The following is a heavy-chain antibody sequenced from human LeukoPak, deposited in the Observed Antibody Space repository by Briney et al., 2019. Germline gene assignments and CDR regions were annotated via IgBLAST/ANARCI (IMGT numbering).Heavy chain of an antibody. D-gene: IGHD3-10*01. Sequence: GGSLRLSCAESGFTFSIYGMHWVRQAPGKGLEWVAVIWNDGSNKYYADSVKGRFTISRENAKNSLYLQMNSLRAGDTAVYYCVRLREAAFDIWGQGTMVTVSS. J-gene: IGHJ3*02. CDR1: GFTFSIYG. CDR3: VRLREAAFDI. CDR2: IWNDGSNK. V-gene: IGHV3-33*01.